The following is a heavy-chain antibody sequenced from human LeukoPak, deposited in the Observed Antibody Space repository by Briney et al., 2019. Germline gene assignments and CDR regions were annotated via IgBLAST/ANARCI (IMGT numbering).Heavy chain of an antibody. J-gene: IGHJ3*01. CDR1: GFSFSSYA. CDR3: MKDRPSPSAHDAFDV. Sequence: GGSLRLSCAASGFSFSSYALNWVRQGPGKGLEWVSTISGSGNTIYYADSVKGRFTISRDNSKNTLHLQMNSLRAEDTAVYYCMKDRPSPSAHDAFDVWGQGTMVTVSS. CDR2: ISGSGNTI. V-gene: IGHV3-23*01.